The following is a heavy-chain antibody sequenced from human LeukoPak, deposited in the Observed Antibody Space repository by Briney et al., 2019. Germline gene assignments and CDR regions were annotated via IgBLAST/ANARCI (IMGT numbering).Heavy chain of an antibody. Sequence: ASVKVSCKVSGYTLTELSMHWVRQAPGKGLEWMGGFDPEDGETIYAQKFQGRVTMTEDTSTDTAYMELSSLRSEDTAVYYCATEVSSSGWLKAFDIWGQGTMVTVSS. CDR1: GYTLTELS. CDR3: ATEVSSSGWLKAFDI. J-gene: IGHJ3*02. D-gene: IGHD6-19*01. V-gene: IGHV1-24*01. CDR2: FDPEDGET.